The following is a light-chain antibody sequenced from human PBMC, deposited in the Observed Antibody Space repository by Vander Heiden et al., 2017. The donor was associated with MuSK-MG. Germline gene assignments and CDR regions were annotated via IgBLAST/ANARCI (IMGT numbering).Light chain of an antibody. Sequence: DIQTTQSPLSLSASGGDRVTLTCRASENINNYLNWYQQRPGKAPKLLILAASRLESGVPSRFSGSGSGTDFTLTITSLQPEDFATYYCQQSDTTPIYTFGHGTKVDIK. CDR3: QQSDTTPIYT. CDR1: ENINNY. J-gene: IGKJ3*01. CDR2: AAS. V-gene: IGKV1-39*01.